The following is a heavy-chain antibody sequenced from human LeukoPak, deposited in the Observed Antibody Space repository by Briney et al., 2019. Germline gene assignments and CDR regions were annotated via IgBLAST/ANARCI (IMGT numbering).Heavy chain of an antibody. Sequence: PGGSLRLSCAASGFTFSSYWMHWVRQAPGKGLVWVSRINSDGSSTSYADSVKGRFTISRDNAKNTLYLQMNSLRAEDTAVYYCARQFNRGSDAFDIWGQGTMVTVSS. V-gene: IGHV3-74*01. CDR1: GFTFSSYW. CDR2: INSDGSST. D-gene: IGHD7-27*01. CDR3: ARQFNRGSDAFDI. J-gene: IGHJ3*02.